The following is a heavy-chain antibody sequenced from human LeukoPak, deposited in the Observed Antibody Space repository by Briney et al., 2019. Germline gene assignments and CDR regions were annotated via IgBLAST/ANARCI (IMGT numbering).Heavy chain of an antibody. J-gene: IGHJ3*02. CDR3: AREPSEYYYDSSGYSGGRNDAFDI. CDR2: ISYDGSNK. D-gene: IGHD3-22*01. CDR1: GFTFSSYA. V-gene: IGHV3-30*04. Sequence: GGSLRLSCAASGFTFSSYAMHRVRQAPGKGLEWVAVISYDGSNKYYADSVKGRFTISRDNSKNTLYLQMNSLRAEDTAVYYCAREPSEYYYDSSGYSGGRNDAFDIWGQGTMVTVSS.